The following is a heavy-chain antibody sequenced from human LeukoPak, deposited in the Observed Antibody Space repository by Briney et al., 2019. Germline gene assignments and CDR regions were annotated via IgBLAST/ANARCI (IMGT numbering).Heavy chain of an antibody. CDR1: GFTFSSYA. V-gene: IGHV3-30*18. CDR3: AKDRGRGYYSGVGD. CDR2: ITHDGTNT. J-gene: IGHJ4*02. Sequence: GGSLRLSCAASGFTFSSYAMSWVRQAPGKGLEWVSVITHDGTNTYYADSVKGRFTISRDNSRSTLYLQMNSLRAEDTSVYYYAKDRGRGYYSGVGDWGQGTLVTVSS. D-gene: IGHD3-3*01.